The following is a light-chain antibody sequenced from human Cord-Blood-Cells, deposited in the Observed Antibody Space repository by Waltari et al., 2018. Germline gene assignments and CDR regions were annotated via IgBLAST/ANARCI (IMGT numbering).Light chain of an antibody. J-gene: IGKJ2*01. CDR2: WAS. CDR1: PSVLYSSNNKNY. Sequence: DIVMTQSPDSLAVSLGARATINCQSSPSVLYSSNNKNYLAWYQQKPGQPPKLLIYWASTRESGVPDRFSSSGSGTDFTLTISSLQAEDVAVYYCQQYYSTPYTFGQGTKLEIK. CDR3: QQYYSTPYT. V-gene: IGKV4-1*01.